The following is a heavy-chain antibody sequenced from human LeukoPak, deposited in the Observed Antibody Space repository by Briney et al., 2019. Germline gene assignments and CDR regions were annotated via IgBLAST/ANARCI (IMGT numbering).Heavy chain of an antibody. CDR2: IHPNSGGT. CDR1: GYTFTDYY. V-gene: IGHV1-2*02. Sequence: ASVKLSCKASGYTFTDYYMNWVRQAPGQGLEWMGWIHPNSGGTNYAQKFQGRVTMTRDTSISTAYMELSRLRSDDTAVYYCARSPAYGDYGSAFDIWGQGTMVTVSS. D-gene: IGHD4-17*01. J-gene: IGHJ3*02. CDR3: ARSPAYGDYGSAFDI.